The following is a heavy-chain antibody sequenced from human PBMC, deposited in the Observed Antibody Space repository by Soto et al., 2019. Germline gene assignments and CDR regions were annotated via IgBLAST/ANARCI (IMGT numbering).Heavy chain of an antibody. CDR2: IYYSGST. CDR3: ARVGGFGATTIDY. CDR1: GGSISSGDYY. D-gene: IGHD3-10*01. J-gene: IGHJ4*02. V-gene: IGHV4-30-4*01. Sequence: QVQLQKSGPGLVKPSQTLSLTCTVSGGSISSGDYYWSWIRQPPGKGLEWIGYIYYSGSTYYNPSLRSRVTISVDTSKNQFSLKLSSVTAADTAVYYCARVGGFGATTIDYWGQGTLVTVSS.